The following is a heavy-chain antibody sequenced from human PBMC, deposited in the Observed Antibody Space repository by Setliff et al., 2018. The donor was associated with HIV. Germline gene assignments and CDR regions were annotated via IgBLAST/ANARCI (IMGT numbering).Heavy chain of an antibody. Sequence: SETLSLTCTVSGDLINNHNWNWIRQSPEKGLEWLGNIHYSGTSNYNSSLKSRIVISLDTSKKQFSLHFYSVTAADTAVYYCARRRYSSSINWFDPWGQGTLVTVSS. D-gene: IGHD6-13*01. J-gene: IGHJ5*02. CDR2: IHYSGTS. CDR1: GDLINNHN. V-gene: IGHV4-59*08. CDR3: ARRRYSSSINWFDP.